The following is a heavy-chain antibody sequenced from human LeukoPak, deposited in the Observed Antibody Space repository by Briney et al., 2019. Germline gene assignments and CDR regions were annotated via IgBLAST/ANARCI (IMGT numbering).Heavy chain of an antibody. V-gene: IGHV3-30-3*01. D-gene: IGHD6-19*01. CDR1: GFTFSSYA. CDR3: ARDPRLGSGWVKWFDP. Sequence: GGSLRLSCAASGFTFSSYAMHWARQAPGKGLEWVAVISYDGSNKYYADSVKGRFTISRDNSKNTLYLQMNSLRAEDTAVYYCARDPRLGSGWVKWFDPWGQGTLVTVSS. J-gene: IGHJ5*02. CDR2: ISYDGSNK.